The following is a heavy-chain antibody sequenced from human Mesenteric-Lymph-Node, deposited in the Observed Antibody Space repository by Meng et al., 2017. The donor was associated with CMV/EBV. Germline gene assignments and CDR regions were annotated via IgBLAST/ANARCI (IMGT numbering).Heavy chain of an antibody. CDR3: ARVGKGSSWSGGVDY. J-gene: IGHJ4*02. Sequence: SGYTFTSYDSTWVRQAPGQGLEWMGWMNPNSGNTGYAQKFQGRVTMTRSTSISTAYMELSSLRSEDTAVYYCARVGKGSSWSGGVDYWGQGTLVTVSS. CDR2: MNPNSGNT. D-gene: IGHD6-13*01. V-gene: IGHV1-8*01. CDR1: GYTFTSYD.